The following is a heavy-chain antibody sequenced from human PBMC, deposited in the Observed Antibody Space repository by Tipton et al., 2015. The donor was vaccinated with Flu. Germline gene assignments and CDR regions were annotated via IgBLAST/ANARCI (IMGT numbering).Heavy chain of an antibody. CDR1: GFSLSTSGVG. CDR2: IYWDDDK. V-gene: IGHV2-5*02. Sequence: LVKPTQTLTLTCTFSGFSLSTSGVGVGWIRQPPGKALEWLALIYWDDDKRYSPSLKSRLTITKDTSKNQVVLTMTNMDPVDTATYYCAHRPGYCSSTSCYPFDYWGQGTLVTVSS. D-gene: IGHD2-2*01. CDR3: AHRPGYCSSTSCYPFDY. J-gene: IGHJ4*02.